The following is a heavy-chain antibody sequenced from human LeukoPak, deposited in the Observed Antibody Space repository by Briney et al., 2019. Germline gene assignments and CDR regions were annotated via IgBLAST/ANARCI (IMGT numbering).Heavy chain of an antibody. V-gene: IGHV4-39*01. CDR2: IYYSGST. J-gene: IGHJ4*02. D-gene: IGHD1-7*01. CDR1: GGSISSRSYF. CDR3: ARQPSPELELRRAHFDY. Sequence: PSETLSLTCTVFGGSISSRSYFWGWIRQPPGKGLEWIGSIYYSGSTYYNPSVKSRVTISVDTSKNQFSLKLNSVTAADTAVYYCARQPSPELELRRAHFDYWGQGTLVTVSS.